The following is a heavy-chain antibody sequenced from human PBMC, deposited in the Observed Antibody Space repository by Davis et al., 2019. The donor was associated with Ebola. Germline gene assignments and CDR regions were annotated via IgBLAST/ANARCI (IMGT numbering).Heavy chain of an antibody. D-gene: IGHD1-26*01. CDR1: GFSFSTYD. J-gene: IGHJ6*04. CDR2: IGKAGDT. Sequence: GESLKISCAASGFSFSTYDMHWVRQVTGQGLECVSHIGKAGDTYYADSVKGRFTISRENAKNSLYLQMNSLRAGDTAVYYCVRDPSGRGMDVWGKGTTVIVSS. V-gene: IGHV3-13*01. CDR3: VRDPSGRGMDV.